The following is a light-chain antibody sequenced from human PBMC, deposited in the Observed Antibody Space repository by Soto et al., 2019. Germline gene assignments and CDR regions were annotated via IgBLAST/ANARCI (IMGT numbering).Light chain of an antibody. J-gene: IGKJ1*01. CDR3: QQLNSYPQT. CDR2: AAS. Sequence: DIQMTQSPSSLSASIGDRFTITCRASQGIXXYFAWYQQKPGKAPKLLIYAASTLASGVPSRFSGSGSGTDFSLTISSLQPEDFATYYCQQLNSYPQTFGQGTKVDIK. V-gene: IGKV1-9*01. CDR1: QGIXXY.